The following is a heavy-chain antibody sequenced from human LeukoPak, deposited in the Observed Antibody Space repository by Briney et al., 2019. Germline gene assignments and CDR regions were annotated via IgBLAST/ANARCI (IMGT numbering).Heavy chain of an antibody. CDR3: ATYLEGDPGIGY. J-gene: IGHJ4*02. Sequence: GGSLRLSCAASGFTFSSYAMSWVRQAPGKGLEWVSAISGSGGSTYYADSVKGRFTVSRENSENTVYLQMNNLRADDTALYYCATYLEGDPGIGYWGQGTLVTVSS. D-gene: IGHD2-21*02. V-gene: IGHV3-23*01. CDR2: ISGSGGST. CDR1: GFTFSSYA.